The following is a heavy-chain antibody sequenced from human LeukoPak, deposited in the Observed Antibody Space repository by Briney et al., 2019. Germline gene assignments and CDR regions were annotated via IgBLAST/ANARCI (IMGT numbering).Heavy chain of an antibody. CDR3: ARDFGSSGYYYSDY. D-gene: IGHD3-22*01. Sequence: ASVKVSCKASGYTFTRYYMHWVRQAPGQGLEWRGIINPSGGGTSYAQKFQGRVTMTRDMSTSTVYMELSSLRSEDTAVYYCARDFGSSGYYYSDYWGQGTLVTVSS. CDR2: INPSGGGT. V-gene: IGHV1-46*01. J-gene: IGHJ4*02. CDR1: GYTFTRYY.